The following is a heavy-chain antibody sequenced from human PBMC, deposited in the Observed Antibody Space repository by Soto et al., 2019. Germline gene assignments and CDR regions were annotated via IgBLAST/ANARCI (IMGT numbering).Heavy chain of an antibody. CDR3: ARDNSPSYYDILTGRPPLFYYYYYGMDV. CDR2: IIPIFGTA. J-gene: IGHJ6*02. V-gene: IGHV1-69*13. Sequence: SVKVSCKASGGTFSSYAISWVRQAPGQGLEWMGGIIPIFGTANYAQKLQGRVTITADESTSTAYMELSSLRSEDTAVYYCARDNSPSYYDILTGRPPLFYYYYYGMDVWGQGTTVTVSS. CDR1: GGTFSSYA. D-gene: IGHD3-9*01.